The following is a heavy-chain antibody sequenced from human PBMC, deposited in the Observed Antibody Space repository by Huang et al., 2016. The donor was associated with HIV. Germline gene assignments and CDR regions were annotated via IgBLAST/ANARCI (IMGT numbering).Heavy chain of an antibody. Sequence: QVQLVQSGNELKKPGASVKVSCKASDYTFNTYGINWVRQAPGQGLEWMGWSRGDNGNTRYAQKFQGRGTLTTDTSTSTAYMELRTLLSDDTAVYYCARQGFGRSDAFDIWGQGTMVTVSS. D-gene: IGHD3-10*01. CDR1: DYTFNTYG. V-gene: IGHV1-18*01. CDR2: SRGDNGNT. J-gene: IGHJ3*02. CDR3: ARQGFGRSDAFDI.